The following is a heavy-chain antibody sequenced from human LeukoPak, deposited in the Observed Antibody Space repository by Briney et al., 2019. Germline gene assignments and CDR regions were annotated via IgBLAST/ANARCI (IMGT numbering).Heavy chain of an antibody. CDR2: IYSGGST. Sequence: PGGSLRLSWAASGFTVSSNYMSWVRQAPGKGLEWVSVIYSGGSTYYADSVKGRFTISRDNSKNTLYLQMNSLRAEDTAVYYCASEIKAGATPYYYYYGMDVWGQGTTVTVSS. V-gene: IGHV3-66*02. CDR1: GFTVSSNY. J-gene: IGHJ6*02. D-gene: IGHD1-26*01. CDR3: ASEIKAGATPYYYYYGMDV.